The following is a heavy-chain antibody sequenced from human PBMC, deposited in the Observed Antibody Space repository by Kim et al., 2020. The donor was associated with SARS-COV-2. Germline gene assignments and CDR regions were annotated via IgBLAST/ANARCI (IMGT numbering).Heavy chain of an antibody. CDR1: GYAFSDFF. CDR2: IDPKNGDT. J-gene: IGHJ6*02. Sequence: ASVKVSCKASGYAFSDFFIHWVRQAPGQGLEWMGWIDPKNGDTHYAQSFQGRVTMTRDTSVSTADLDLSRLRSDDTAVYYCARDEVPTILGMEDVWGQGITVTVSS. V-gene: IGHV1-2*02. CDR3: ARDEVPTILGMEDV. D-gene: IGHD3-16*01.